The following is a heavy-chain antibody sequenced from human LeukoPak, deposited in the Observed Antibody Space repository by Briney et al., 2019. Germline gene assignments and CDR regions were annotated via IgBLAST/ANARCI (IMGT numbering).Heavy chain of an antibody. CDR1: GGSISSYY. D-gene: IGHD3-10*01. V-gene: IGHV4-59*12. J-gene: IGHJ4*02. Sequence: PSETLSLTCTVSGGSISSYYWSWIRQPPGKGLEWIGYIYYSGSTNYNPSLKSRVTISVDTSKNQFSLKLSSVTAADTAVYYCARERKRKGYYGSGSYSDYWGQGTLVTVSS. CDR3: ARERKRKGYYGSGSYSDY. CDR2: IYYSGST.